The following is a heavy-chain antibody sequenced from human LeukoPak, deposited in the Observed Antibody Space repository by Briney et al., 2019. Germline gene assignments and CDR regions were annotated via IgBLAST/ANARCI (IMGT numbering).Heavy chain of an antibody. CDR3: ATANPSYYYGSGRPEEADP. CDR1: GYTFTSYG. Sequence: ASVKVSCKASGYTFTSYGISWVRQAPGQGLEWMGWISAYNGNTNYAQKFQGRVTMTTDTSTSTAYMELRTLRSDDTAVYYCATANPSYYYGSGRPEEADPWGQGTLVIVSS. V-gene: IGHV1-18*01. D-gene: IGHD3-10*01. CDR2: ISAYNGNT. J-gene: IGHJ5*02.